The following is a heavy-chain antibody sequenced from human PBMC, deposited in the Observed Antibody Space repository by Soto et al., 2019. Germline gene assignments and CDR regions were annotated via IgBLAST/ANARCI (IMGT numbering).Heavy chain of an antibody. J-gene: IGHJ6*02. CDR2: ISYDGSNK. CDR3: AKGGGYCSSTSCYSVDYYGMDV. CDR1: GFTFSSYG. D-gene: IGHD2-2*01. Sequence: QPGGSLRLSCAASGFTFSSYGMHWVRQAPGKGLEWVAVISYDGSNKYYADSVKGRFTISRDNSKNTLYLQMNSLRAEDTAVYYCAKGGGYCSSTSCYSVDYYGMDVWGQGTTVTVSS. V-gene: IGHV3-30*18.